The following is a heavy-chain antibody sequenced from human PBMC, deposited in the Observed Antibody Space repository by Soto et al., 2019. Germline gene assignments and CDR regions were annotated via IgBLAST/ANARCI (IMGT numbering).Heavy chain of an antibody. CDR1: GDSLSSGDYY. J-gene: IGHJ3*02. Sequence: ASETLSLTCTVSGDSLSSGDYYWSWIRQPPGKGPEWIGYIHYTGRTYYNPSLKSRITLSVDTSKNQLSLKLSSVTSADTAVYFCARAFGHPNDYDSSGYSLKDAFDIWGQGTMVT. CDR2: IHYTGRT. V-gene: IGHV4-30-4*01. CDR3: ARAFGHPNDYDSSGYSLKDAFDI. D-gene: IGHD3-22*01.